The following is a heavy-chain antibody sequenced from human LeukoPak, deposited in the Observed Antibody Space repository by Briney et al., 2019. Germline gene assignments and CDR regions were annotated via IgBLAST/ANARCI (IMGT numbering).Heavy chain of an antibody. CDR2: ISSSSSYI. Sequence: GGSLRLSCAASGFTFSSYSMNWVRQAPGKGLEWVSSISSSSSYIYYADSVKGRFTISRDNAKNSLYLQMNSLRAEDTAVYYCAKNPHSGSRYYFDYWGQGILVTVSS. D-gene: IGHD3-10*01. CDR1: GFTFSSYS. CDR3: AKNPHSGSRYYFDY. J-gene: IGHJ4*02. V-gene: IGHV3-21*01.